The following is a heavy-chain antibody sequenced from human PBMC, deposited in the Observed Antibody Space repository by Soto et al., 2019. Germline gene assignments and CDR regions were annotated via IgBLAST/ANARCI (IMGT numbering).Heavy chain of an antibody. D-gene: IGHD2-21*01. V-gene: IGHV4-59*12. CDR1: GGSISSYY. CDR2: IYYSGST. J-gene: IGHJ4*02. CDR3: ASSRYYCGGDYYTSGFDH. Sequence: PSETLSLTCTVSGGSISSYYWSWIRQPPGKGLEWIGYIYYSGSTNYNPSLKSRVTISVDTSKNQFSLKLSSVTAADTAVYYCASSRYYCGGDYYTSGFDHRGQRTLVTVPS.